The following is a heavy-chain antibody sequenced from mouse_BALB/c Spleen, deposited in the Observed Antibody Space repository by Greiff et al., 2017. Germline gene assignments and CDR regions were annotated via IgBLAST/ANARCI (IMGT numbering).Heavy chain of an antibody. J-gene: IGHJ4*01. CDR2: IDPANGNT. CDR3: ASEGYAMDY. CDR1: GFNIKDTY. V-gene: IGHV14-3*02. Sequence: VQLQQSGAELVKPGASVKLSCTASGFNIKDTYMHWVKQRPEQGLEWIGRIDPANGNTKYDPKFQGKATITADKSSSTAYMELSSLTSEDSAVYYCASEGYAMDYWGQGTSVTVSS.